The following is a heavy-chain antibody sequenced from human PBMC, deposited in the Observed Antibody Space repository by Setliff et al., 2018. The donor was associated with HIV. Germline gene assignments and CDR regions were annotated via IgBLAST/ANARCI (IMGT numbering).Heavy chain of an antibody. CDR3: AKDRPHMASALNY. Sequence: PGGSLRLSCAASGFTFSTSWMTWVRQAPGEGLEWVANVNEDGSVKNYVDSVKGRFTISRDNAKNSLYLEMDSLRADDTAIYYCAKDRPHMASALNYWGQGTLVTVSS. J-gene: IGHJ4*02. CDR2: VNEDGSVK. CDR1: GFTFSTSW. V-gene: IGHV3-7*01. D-gene: IGHD2-21*01.